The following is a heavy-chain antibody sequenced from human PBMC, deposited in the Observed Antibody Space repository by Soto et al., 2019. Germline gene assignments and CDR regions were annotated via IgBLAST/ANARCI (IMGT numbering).Heavy chain of an antibody. CDR3: ARESHDILTGPPWVWYFDL. Sequence: QVQLQQWGAGPLRPLETLSLTCGVSGGSFSGYYWAWIRQSPGKGLEWIGEINDRGSINYNPSLKSRFSISVETSKNHYSLNLRSVTAADTAVYYCARESHDILTGPPWVWYFDLWGRGTLVTVSS. CDR2: INDRGSI. V-gene: IGHV4-34*01. CDR1: GGSFSGYY. D-gene: IGHD3-9*01. J-gene: IGHJ2*01.